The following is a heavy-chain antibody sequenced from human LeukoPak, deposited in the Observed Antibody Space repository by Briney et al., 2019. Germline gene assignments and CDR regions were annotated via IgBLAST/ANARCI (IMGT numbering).Heavy chain of an antibody. CDR1: GFTFDDYA. V-gene: IGHV3-9*01. Sequence: GGSVRLSCAAPGFTFDDYAMHWVRQAPGKGLEWVSGISWNSGSIGYADSVKGRFTISRDNAKKSLYLQMNSLRAEDTAVYYSARGDPDISFGVAGEAFDIWGQGTMVTVSS. CDR3: ARGDPDISFGVAGEAFDI. D-gene: IGHD3-3*01. J-gene: IGHJ3*02. CDR2: ISWNSGSI.